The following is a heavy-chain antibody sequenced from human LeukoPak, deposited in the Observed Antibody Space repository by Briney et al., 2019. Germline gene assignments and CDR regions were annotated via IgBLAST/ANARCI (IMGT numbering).Heavy chain of an antibody. CDR3: ARALLGANDAFDM. CDR2: IYCGGST. Sequence: PSETLYITCTVSGDSITTYSWSWIRQPPGQGLDWFGSIYCGGSTKYNPSLKSRVTISIDTSKNQFSLKLSSVTAADTALYYCARALLGANDAFDMWGQGTMVTVSS. CDR1: GDSITTYS. V-gene: IGHV4-59*01. D-gene: IGHD3-16*01. J-gene: IGHJ3*02.